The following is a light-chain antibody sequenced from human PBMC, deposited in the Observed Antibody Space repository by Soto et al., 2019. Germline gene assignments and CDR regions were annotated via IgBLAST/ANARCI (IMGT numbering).Light chain of an antibody. J-gene: IGKJ5*01. CDR1: QNIETG. Sequence: DIQMRQSPSTLSASVGDRLTITCRASQNIETGLAWYQQKPGKAPNLLIYAASSLQSGVPSRFSGSGSGTEFTLTISGLLPEDFATYHCQQLNTLPFTFGQGTRLEVK. CDR2: AAS. CDR3: QQLNTLPFT. V-gene: IGKV1-5*01.